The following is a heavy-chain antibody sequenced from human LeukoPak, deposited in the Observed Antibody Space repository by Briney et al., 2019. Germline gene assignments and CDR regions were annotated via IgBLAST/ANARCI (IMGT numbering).Heavy chain of an antibody. D-gene: IGHD3-3*01. CDR1: GGSFSGYY. V-gene: IGHV4-34*01. CDR3: ARGRYYDFWSGYYTVNWFDP. J-gene: IGHJ5*02. Sequence: SSETLSLTCAVYGGSFSGYYWSWIRQPPGKGLEWIGEINHSGSTNYNPSLESRVTISVDTSKSQFSLKLSSVTAADTAVYYCARGRYYDFWSGYYTVNWFDPWGQGILVTVSS. CDR2: INHSGST.